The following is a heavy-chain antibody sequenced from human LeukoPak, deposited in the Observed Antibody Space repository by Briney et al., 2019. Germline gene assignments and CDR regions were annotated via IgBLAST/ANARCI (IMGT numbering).Heavy chain of an antibody. CDR2: ISSSSSYI. V-gene: IGHV3-21*01. CDR1: GFTVSSNY. D-gene: IGHD3-16*01. Sequence: KSGGSLRLSCAASGFTVSSNYMSWVRQAPGKGLEWVSSISSSSSYIYYADSVKGRFTISRDNAKNSLYLQMNSLRAEDTAVYYCARDLGESYSMDVWGKGTTVTVSS. CDR3: ARDLGESYSMDV. J-gene: IGHJ6*04.